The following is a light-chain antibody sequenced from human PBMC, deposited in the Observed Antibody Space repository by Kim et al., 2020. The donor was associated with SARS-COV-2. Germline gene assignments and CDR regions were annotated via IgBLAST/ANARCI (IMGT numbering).Light chain of an antibody. CDR2: AAT. CDR1: QNINTY. V-gene: IGKV1-39*01. J-gene: IGKJ4*01. CDR3: QQSYSTPLT. Sequence: DIQMTQSPSSLSASVGDRVTITCRASQNINTYLNWYQQKPGKAPNLLIYAATRLQSGVPSRFSGSGSGTDFTLTISSLQPEDFATYYCQQSYSTPLTFGGGTKVDIK.